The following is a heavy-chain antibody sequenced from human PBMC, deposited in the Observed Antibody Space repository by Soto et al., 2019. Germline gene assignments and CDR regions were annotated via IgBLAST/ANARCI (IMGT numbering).Heavy chain of an antibody. J-gene: IGHJ4*02. Sequence: ASVKGSCKASGYTFTGYVISWVRQAPGQGLEWMGWISAHNGNTNHAQKLQGRVTMTTDTSTSTAYMELRSLRSDDTAVYYCARDAAVGLFDYWGQGTLVTVSS. CDR1: GYTFTGYV. V-gene: IGHV1-18*01. CDR3: ARDAAVGLFDY. CDR2: ISAHNGNT. D-gene: IGHD1-26*01.